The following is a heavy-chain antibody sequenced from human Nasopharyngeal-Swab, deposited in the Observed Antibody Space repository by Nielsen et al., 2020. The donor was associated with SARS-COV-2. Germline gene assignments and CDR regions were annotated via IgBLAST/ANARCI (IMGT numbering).Heavy chain of an antibody. J-gene: IGHJ3*02. CDR3: ARVTAYGFDI. Sequence: GESLKISCAASGFSFSSYWMSWVRQAPGKGLEWVANINLYGSQKNFVDSVKGRFTISRDNAKNVVYLQMNTMRADDTAVYYCARVTAYGFDIWGQGTMVTVSS. CDR2: INLYGSQK. D-gene: IGHD3-16*01. V-gene: IGHV3-7*01. CDR1: GFSFSSYW.